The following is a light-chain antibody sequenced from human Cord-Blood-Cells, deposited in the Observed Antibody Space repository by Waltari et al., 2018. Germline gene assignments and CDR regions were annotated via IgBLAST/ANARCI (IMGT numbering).Light chain of an antibody. Sequence: QSALTQPASVSGSPGQSITISCTGTSSDAGGYNYVSGYQQHPGKAPKLMIYDVSNRPSGVSNRFSGSKSGNTASLTISGLQAEDEADYYCSSYTSSSTRVFGGGTKLTVL. J-gene: IGLJ2*01. CDR3: SSYTSSSTRV. V-gene: IGLV2-14*01. CDR2: DVS. CDR1: SSDAGGYNY.